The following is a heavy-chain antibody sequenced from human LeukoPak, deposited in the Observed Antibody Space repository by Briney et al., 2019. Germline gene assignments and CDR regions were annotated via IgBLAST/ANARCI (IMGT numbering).Heavy chain of an antibody. CDR2: SSSSGSTI. CDR3: ARDEWLSPTPIEN. J-gene: IGHJ4*02. CDR1: GPTLSDYY. D-gene: IGHD3-3*01. Sequence: SLRLSSSASGPTLSDYYMSWIRHPPGDGLEWVSYSSSSGSTIYYADFVRGRFTISRDNTKNSLYLQMNSMRAEDAAVYYCARDEWLSPTPIENWGQGTLVTVSS. V-gene: IGHV3-11*01.